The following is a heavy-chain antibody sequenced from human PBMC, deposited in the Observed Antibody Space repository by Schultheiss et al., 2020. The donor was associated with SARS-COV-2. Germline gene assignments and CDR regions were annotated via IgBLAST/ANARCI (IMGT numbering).Heavy chain of an antibody. CDR2: INHSGST. Sequence: SETLSLTCAVYGGSFSGYYWSWIRHPPGKGLECIGKINHSGSTNYNPSLKSRVTISVDTSKNQFSLKLSSVTAADTAVYYCASMLAKAAAGKPDGFDPWG. J-gene: IGHJ5*02. D-gene: IGHD6-13*01. CDR1: GGSFSGYY. V-gene: IGHV4-34*01. CDR3: ASMLAKAAAGKPDGFDP.